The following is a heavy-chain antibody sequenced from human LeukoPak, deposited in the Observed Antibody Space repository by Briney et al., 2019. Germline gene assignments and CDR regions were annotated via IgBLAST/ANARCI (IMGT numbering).Heavy chain of an antibody. D-gene: IGHD1-26*01. J-gene: IGHJ6*02. CDR3: ARHASGPLGYYYGMDV. Sequence: SETLSLTCAVYGGFFSGYYWSWIRQPPGKGLEWIGYIYYSGSTNYNPSLNSRVVISVDTSKNQFSLKLSSVTAADTAVYYCARHASGPLGYYYGMDVWGQGTTVTVSS. CDR1: GGFFSGYY. V-gene: IGHV4-59*08. CDR2: IYYSGST.